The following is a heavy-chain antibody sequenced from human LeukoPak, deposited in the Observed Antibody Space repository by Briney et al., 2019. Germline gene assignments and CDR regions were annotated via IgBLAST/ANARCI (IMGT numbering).Heavy chain of an antibody. CDR3: ARLKGQQLANDAFDI. CDR2: INPNRGGT. D-gene: IGHD6-13*01. CDR1: GYTFTGYY. Sequence: ASVKVSCKASGYTFTGYYMHWVRQAPGQGLEWMGWINPNRGGTNYAQKFQGRVTMTRDTSISTAYLQWSSLKASDTAMYYCARLKGQQLANDAFDIWGQGTMVTVSS. J-gene: IGHJ3*02. V-gene: IGHV1-2*02.